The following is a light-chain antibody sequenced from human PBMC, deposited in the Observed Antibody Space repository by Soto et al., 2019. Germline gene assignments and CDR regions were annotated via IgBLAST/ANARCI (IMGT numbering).Light chain of an antibody. CDR3: QQYGSSPIT. CDR1: QSVSSNY. V-gene: IGKV3D-20*01. J-gene: IGKJ5*01. CDR2: DAS. Sequence: EIVLTQSPATLSLSPGERATLSCGANQSVSSNYLAWYQQKPGLAPRLLIDDASSGATGIPDRFSGGGSETDFSLTISRLEPEDFAVYYCQQYGSSPITFGQGTRLEIK.